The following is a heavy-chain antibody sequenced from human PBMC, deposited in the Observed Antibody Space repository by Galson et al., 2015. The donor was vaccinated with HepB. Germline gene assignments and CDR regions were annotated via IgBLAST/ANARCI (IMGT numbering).Heavy chain of an antibody. Sequence: SVKVSCKASGGTFSSYAISWVRQAPGQGLEWMGGIIPIFGTANYAQKFQGRVTITADESTSTAYMELSSLRSEDTAVYYCARVEDGRQYSSGSGAAWGQGTLVTVSS. D-gene: IGHD6-19*01. CDR1: GGTFSSYA. CDR3: ARVEDGRQYSSGSGAA. V-gene: IGHV1-69*13. J-gene: IGHJ5*02. CDR2: IIPIFGTA.